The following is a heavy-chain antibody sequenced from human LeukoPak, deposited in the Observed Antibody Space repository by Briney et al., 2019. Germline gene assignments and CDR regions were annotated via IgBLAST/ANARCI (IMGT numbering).Heavy chain of an antibody. CDR3: ARDTDYGSGSYFDY. CDR1: GFTFSSYE. D-gene: IGHD3-10*01. J-gene: IGHJ4*02. Sequence: GGSLRLSCAASGFTFSSYEMNWVRQAPGKGLEWVSYISSSGSTIYYADSVKGRFTISRDNAKNSLYLQMNSLRAEDTAVYYCARDTDYGSGSYFDYWGQGTLVTVSS. V-gene: IGHV3-48*03. CDR2: ISSSGSTI.